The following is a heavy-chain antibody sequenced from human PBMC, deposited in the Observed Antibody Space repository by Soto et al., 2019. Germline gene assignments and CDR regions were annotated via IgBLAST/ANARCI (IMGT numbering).Heavy chain of an antibody. CDR1: GGSFSGDY. D-gene: IGHD2-8*01. V-gene: IGHV4-34*01. Sequence: PSETLSLTCAVYGGSFSGDYWSWIRQPPGKGLEWIGEINHSGSTNYNPSLKSRVTISVDTSKNQFSLKLSSVTAADTAVYYCAQRPTGLGYCTNGLCYTGYYFDYCGQGTLVTVSS. CDR3: AQRPTGLGYCTNGLCYTGYYFDY. J-gene: IGHJ4*02. CDR2: INHSGST.